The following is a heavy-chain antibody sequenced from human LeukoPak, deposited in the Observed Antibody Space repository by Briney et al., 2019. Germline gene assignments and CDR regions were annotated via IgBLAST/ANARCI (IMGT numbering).Heavy chain of an antibody. J-gene: IGHJ3*02. CDR3: ARVTEDYDFWSGYPSGDAFDI. Sequence: PSETLSLTCTVSGDSISSNNYFWGWICQPPGKGLEWIGEISYNGNTYYNPSLKSRATISVDTSKNQFSLKLSSVIAADTAVYYCARVTEDYDFWSGYPSGDAFDIWGQGTMVTVSS. D-gene: IGHD3-3*01. CDR1: GDSISSNNYF. CDR2: ISYNGNT. V-gene: IGHV4-39*01.